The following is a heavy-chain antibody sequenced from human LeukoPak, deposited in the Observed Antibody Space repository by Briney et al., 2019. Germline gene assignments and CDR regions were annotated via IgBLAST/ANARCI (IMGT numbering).Heavy chain of an antibody. J-gene: IGHJ4*02. CDR1: GGSISSYY. V-gene: IGHV4-59*01. Sequence: SETLSLTCTVSGGSISSYYWSWIRQTPGKGLEWIGYIYYSGSTNYNPSLKSRVTISVDTSKNQFSLKLSSVTAADTAVYYCAIVVVPRLFDYWGQGTLVTVSS. CDR2: IYYSGST. CDR3: AIVVVPRLFDY. D-gene: IGHD2-15*01.